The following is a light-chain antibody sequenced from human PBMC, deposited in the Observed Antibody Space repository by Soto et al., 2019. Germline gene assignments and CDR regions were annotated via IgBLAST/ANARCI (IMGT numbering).Light chain of an antibody. V-gene: IGLV2-11*01. CDR1: SSDVGAYNY. J-gene: IGLJ3*02. Sequence: QSALTQPRSVSGSPGQSVTISCTGTSSDVGAYNYVSWYQQHPGKVPKLMIYDVSRRPSGVPNRFSGSKSGNPASLTISGLQADDEADYYCCSYARSYTVVFGGGTKLAVL. CDR3: CSYARSYTVV. CDR2: DVS.